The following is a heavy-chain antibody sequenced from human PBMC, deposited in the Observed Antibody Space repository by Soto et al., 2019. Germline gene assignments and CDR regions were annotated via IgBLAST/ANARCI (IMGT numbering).Heavy chain of an antibody. CDR1: GFTVSSNY. Sequence: GGSLRLSCAASGFTVSSNYMSWVRQAPGKGLEWVSVIYSGGSTYYADSVKGRFTISRDNSKNTLYLQMNSLRAEDTAVYYCARDFPGTTVTTGYWGQGTLVTVSS. V-gene: IGHV3-53*01. J-gene: IGHJ4*02. CDR3: ARDFPGTTVTTGY. D-gene: IGHD4-17*01. CDR2: IYSGGST.